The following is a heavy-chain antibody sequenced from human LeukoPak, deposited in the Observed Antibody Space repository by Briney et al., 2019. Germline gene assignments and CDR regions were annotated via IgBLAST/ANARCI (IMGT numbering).Heavy chain of an antibody. CDR2: ISWDSGSI. Sequence: GGSLRLSCAASGFTFDNYALQWVRQAPGKGLEWVSGISWDSGSIGYAESVKGRFTISRDNAKNTLYLQMNSLRTEDSALYYCVVDLSGSADYWGQGTLVTVSS. CDR1: GFTFDNYA. V-gene: IGHV3-9*01. D-gene: IGHD3-10*01. J-gene: IGHJ4*02. CDR3: VVDLSGSADY.